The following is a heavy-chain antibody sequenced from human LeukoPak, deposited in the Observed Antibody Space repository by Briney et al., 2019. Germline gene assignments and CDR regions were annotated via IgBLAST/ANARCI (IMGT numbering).Heavy chain of an antibody. V-gene: IGHV3-64D*09. Sequence: QPGGSLILSCSASGFTFSAYAMYWVRQAPGKGLEYVSGISNNGGRSFYADSVKGRFTISRDNSKNTLYLQMSSLRAEDTAVYYCVKITSVTGGDYWGQGTRLTVSS. CDR3: VKITSVTGGDY. CDR2: ISNNGGRS. D-gene: IGHD1-1*01. J-gene: IGHJ4*02. CDR1: GFTFSAYA.